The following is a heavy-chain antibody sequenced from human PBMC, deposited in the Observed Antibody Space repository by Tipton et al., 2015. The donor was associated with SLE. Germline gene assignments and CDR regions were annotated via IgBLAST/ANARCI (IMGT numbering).Heavy chain of an antibody. CDR3: ARKESYYYYGLDV. V-gene: IGHV4-39*07. CDR2: IYYSGNT. J-gene: IGHJ6*02. CDR1: GASINTANYY. Sequence: TLSLTCGVSGASINTANYYLGWIRQPPGKGLEWIGNIYYSGNTYYKPSLKSRVAISMDTSENQFSLRLTSVTAADTAVYYCARKESYYYYGLDVWGQGTTVTVSS.